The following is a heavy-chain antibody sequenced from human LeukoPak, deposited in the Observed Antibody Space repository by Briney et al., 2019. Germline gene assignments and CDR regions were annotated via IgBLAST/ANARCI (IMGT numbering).Heavy chain of an antibody. CDR2: IYYSGST. J-gene: IGHJ5*02. CDR3: AREQQLTRNNWFDP. Sequence: PSETLSLTCTVSGGSISSYYWSWIRQPPGKGLEWIGYIYYSGSTNYNPSLKSRVTISVDTSKNQFSLKLSSVTAADTAVYYCAREQQLTRNNWFDPWGQGTLVTVSS. V-gene: IGHV4-59*01. D-gene: IGHD6-13*01. CDR1: GGSISSYY.